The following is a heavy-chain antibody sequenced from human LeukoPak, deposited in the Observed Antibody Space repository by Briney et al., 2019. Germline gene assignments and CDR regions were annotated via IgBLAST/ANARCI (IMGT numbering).Heavy chain of an antibody. V-gene: IGHV3-33*01. CDR3: ARAPGYSYGSYYYYGMDV. Sequence: GGSLRLSCAASGFTFSSYGMHWVRQAPGKGLEWVAVIWYDGSNKYYADSVKGRFTISRDNPENTLYLQMNSLRVEDTAVYYCARAPGYSYGSYYYYGMDVWGQGTTVTVSS. CDR2: IWYDGSNK. D-gene: IGHD5-18*01. CDR1: GFTFSSYG. J-gene: IGHJ6*02.